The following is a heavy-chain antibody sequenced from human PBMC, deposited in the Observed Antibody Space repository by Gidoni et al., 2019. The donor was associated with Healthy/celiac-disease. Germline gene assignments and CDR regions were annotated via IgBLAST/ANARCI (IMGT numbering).Heavy chain of an antibody. Sequence: QVQLQESGPGLVKPSQTLSLTCTVSGGSISRGDYYWSWIPQPPGTGLEWIGYIYYSGSTYYNPSLKSRVTISVDTYKHQFSLKLSSVTAADTAVYYCARGEFTIFGVVYWGQGTLVTVSS. J-gene: IGHJ4*02. CDR2: IYYSGST. V-gene: IGHV4-30-4*08. D-gene: IGHD3-3*01. CDR1: GGSISRGDYY. CDR3: ARGEFTIFGVVY.